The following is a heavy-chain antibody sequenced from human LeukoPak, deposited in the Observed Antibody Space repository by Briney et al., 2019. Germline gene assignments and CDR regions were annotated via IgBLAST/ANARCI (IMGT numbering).Heavy chain of an antibody. J-gene: IGHJ3*02. CDR1: GGSISSGSYY. CDR3: ARDGDYGGAFDI. D-gene: IGHD4-17*01. Sequence: PSQTLSLTCTVSGGSISSGSYYWSWIRQPAGKGLEWIGRIYTSGSTNYNPSLKSRVTISVDTSKNQFSLKLSSMTTADTAVYYCARDGDYGGAFDIWGQGTMVTVSS. CDR2: IYTSGST. V-gene: IGHV4-61*02.